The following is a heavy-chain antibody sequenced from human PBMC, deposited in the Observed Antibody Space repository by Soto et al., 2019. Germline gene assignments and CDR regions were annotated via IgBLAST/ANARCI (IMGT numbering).Heavy chain of an antibody. CDR1: GGSFSDSA. J-gene: IGHJ4*02. Sequence: QVQLAQSGAEVRSPGSSVKVSCRASGGSFSDSAFSWLRQAPGQGLEWVGGIIPMFAATKYAQRFQGRVKITADASMRTVYFALSYLTSDDSAVYFCARGGIVAVPAALSSYDDYTHYRFDSWGQGTLVSVS. CDR2: IIPMFAAT. D-gene: IGHD2-15*01. CDR3: ARGGIVAVPAALSSYDDYTHYRFDS. V-gene: IGHV1-69*01.